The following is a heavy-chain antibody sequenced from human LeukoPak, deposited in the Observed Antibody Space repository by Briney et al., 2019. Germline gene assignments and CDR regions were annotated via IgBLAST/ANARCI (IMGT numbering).Heavy chain of an antibody. Sequence: GASVKVSCKASGYIFTSYNMYWVRQAPGQGLEWMGWINPNSGGTNYAQKFQGRVTMTRDTSISTAYMELSRLRSDDTAVYYCARASQEGWPTGPLKWGQGTLVTVSS. J-gene: IGHJ4*02. CDR2: INPNSGGT. CDR3: ARASQEGWPTGPLK. V-gene: IGHV1-2*02. D-gene: IGHD2-15*01. CDR1: GYIFTSYN.